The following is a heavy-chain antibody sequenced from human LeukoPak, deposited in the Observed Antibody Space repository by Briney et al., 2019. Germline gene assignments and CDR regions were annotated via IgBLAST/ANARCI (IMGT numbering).Heavy chain of an antibody. CDR3: AKDGRVEQQLYYFNY. Sequence: GGSLRLSCAASGFTFSSYAMSWVRQAPGKGLEWVSTISASGGNTFYADSVKGRFTISRDNSKNTLHLQMNSLRAEDTAVYYCAKDGRVEQQLYYFNYWGQGALVTVSS. D-gene: IGHD6-13*01. V-gene: IGHV3-23*01. CDR2: ISASGGNT. J-gene: IGHJ4*02. CDR1: GFTFSSYA.